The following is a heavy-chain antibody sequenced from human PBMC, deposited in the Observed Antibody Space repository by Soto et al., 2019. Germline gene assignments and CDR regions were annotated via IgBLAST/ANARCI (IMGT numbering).Heavy chain of an antibody. CDR1: GGSISSGGYY. J-gene: IGHJ5*02. V-gene: IGHV4-31*03. D-gene: IGHD5-12*01. CDR2: IYYSGST. Sequence: QVQLQESGPGLVKPSQTLSLTCTVSGGSISSGGYYWSWIRQHPGKGLEWIGYIYYSGSTYYNPSLKSRVTISVDTSKNQFSLKLSSVTAADTAVYYCARDYRDSGYDYGWFDPWGQGTLVTVSS. CDR3: ARDYRDSGYDYGWFDP.